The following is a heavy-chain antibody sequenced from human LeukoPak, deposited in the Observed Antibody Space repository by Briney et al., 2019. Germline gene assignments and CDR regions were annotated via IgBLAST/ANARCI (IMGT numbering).Heavy chain of an antibody. V-gene: IGHV3-23*01. CDR2: ISGSGGRT. Sequence: ETLSLTCTVSGGSISSYYWSWVRQAPGKGLEWVSVISGSGGRTYYADSVKGRFTISRDNSKNTLYLQMNSLRAEDTAVYFCAKENTKTTFRPGEATVTKGYFDCWGQGTLVTVSS. CDR3: AKENTKTTFRPGEATVTKGYFDC. J-gene: IGHJ4*02. D-gene: IGHD4-17*01. CDR1: GGSISSYY.